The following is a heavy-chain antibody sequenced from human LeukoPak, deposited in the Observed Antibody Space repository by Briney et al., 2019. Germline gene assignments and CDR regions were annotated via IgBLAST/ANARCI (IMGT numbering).Heavy chain of an antibody. Sequence: GESLKISCKGSGYSFTSYWIGWVRQMPGKGLEWMGIIYPGDSDTRYSLSFQGQVTISADKSISTAYLQWSSLKASDTAMYYCARQAVPVAKYFQYWGQGTLVTVSS. V-gene: IGHV5-51*01. CDR1: GYSFTSYW. D-gene: IGHD2-2*01. CDR3: ARQAVPVAKYFQY. J-gene: IGHJ1*01. CDR2: IYPGDSDT.